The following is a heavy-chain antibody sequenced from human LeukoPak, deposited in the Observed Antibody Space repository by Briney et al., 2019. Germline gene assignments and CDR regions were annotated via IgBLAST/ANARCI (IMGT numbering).Heavy chain of an antibody. CDR1: GFTFSSYG. V-gene: IGHV1-2*02. Sequence: GRSLRLPCAASGFTFSSYGMHWVRQAPGQGLEWMGWIKPNSGGTNYAQKFQGRVTMTRDTSISTAYMDLSRLRSDDTAVYYCARELYDTLTGYYNGLDYWGQGTLVTVSS. D-gene: IGHD3-9*01. J-gene: IGHJ4*02. CDR2: IKPNSGGT. CDR3: ARELYDTLTGYYNGLDY.